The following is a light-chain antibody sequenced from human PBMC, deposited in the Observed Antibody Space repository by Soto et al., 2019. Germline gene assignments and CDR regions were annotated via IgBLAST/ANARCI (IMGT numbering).Light chain of an antibody. CDR1: SGHSSYI. CDR2: LAGRGSY. Sequence: QPVLTQSSSASASLGSSVKLTCTLSSGHSSYIIAWHQQQPGKAPRYLMKLAGRGSYNKGSGVPDRFSGYSSGADRYLTIANLQFEDESDYYCETWDSNTHVFGTGTKVTVL. V-gene: IGLV4-60*02. J-gene: IGLJ1*01. CDR3: ETWDSNTHV.